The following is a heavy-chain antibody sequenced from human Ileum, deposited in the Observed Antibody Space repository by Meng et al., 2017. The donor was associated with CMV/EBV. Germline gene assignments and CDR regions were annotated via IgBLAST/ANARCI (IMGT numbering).Heavy chain of an antibody. Sequence: SETLSLTCAVYGGSFSGYYWSWIRQPPGKGLEWIGEINHSGSTNYNPSLKSRVTISVDTSKNQFSLKLSCVTAADTAVYYCARGRKERITIFGVVKHGMDVWGQGTTVTGAS. J-gene: IGHJ6*02. D-gene: IGHD3-3*01. CDR3: ARGRKERITIFGVVKHGMDV. V-gene: IGHV4-34*01. CDR2: INHSGST. CDR1: GGSFSGYY.